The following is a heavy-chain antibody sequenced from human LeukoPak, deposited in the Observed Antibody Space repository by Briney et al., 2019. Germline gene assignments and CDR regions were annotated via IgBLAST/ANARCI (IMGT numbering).Heavy chain of an antibody. CDR2: IYYSGST. V-gene: IGHV4-39*07. D-gene: IGHD3-10*01. CDR1: GGSISSSSYY. CDR3: ARDEDGSGSYYESASDI. Sequence: ASETLSLTCTVSGGSISSSSYYWGWIRQPPGKGLEWIGSIYYSGSTYYNPSLKSRVTISVDTSKNQFSLKLSSVTAADTAVYYCARDEDGSGSYYESASDIWGQGTMVTVSS. J-gene: IGHJ3*02.